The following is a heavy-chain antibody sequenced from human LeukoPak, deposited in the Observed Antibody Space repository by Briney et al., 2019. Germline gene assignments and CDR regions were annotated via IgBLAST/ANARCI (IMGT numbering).Heavy chain of an antibody. CDR2: ISSGSRYI. D-gene: IGHD6-19*01. V-gene: IGHV3-21*04. CDR3: ARDRVAVAGKAYFDY. J-gene: IGHJ4*02. Sequence: GGSLRLSCAASGFTFSTYSMNWVRQAPGKGLEWVSSISSGSRYIYYADSVKGRFTISRDNAKNSLYLQMNSLRAEDTAFYYCARDRVAVAGKAYFDYWGQGTLVTVSS. CDR1: GFTFSTYS.